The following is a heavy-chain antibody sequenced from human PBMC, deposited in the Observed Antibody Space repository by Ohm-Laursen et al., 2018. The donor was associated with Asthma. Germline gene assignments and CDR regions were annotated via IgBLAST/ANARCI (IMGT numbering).Heavy chain of an antibody. Sequence: SDTLSLTCTVSGGSISSGGYYWSWIRQHPGKGLEWIGYIYYSGSTYYNPSLKSRVTISVDTSKNQFSLKLSSVTAADTTVYYCAREPPEYSSSSGVYLWGQGTLVTVSS. J-gene: IGHJ5*02. CDR1: GGSISSGGYY. V-gene: IGHV4-31*03. CDR2: IYYSGST. D-gene: IGHD6-6*01. CDR3: AREPPEYSSSSGVYL.